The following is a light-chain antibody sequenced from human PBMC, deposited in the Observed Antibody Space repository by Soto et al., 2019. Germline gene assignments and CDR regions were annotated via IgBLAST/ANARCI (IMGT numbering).Light chain of an antibody. J-gene: IGKJ5*01. CDR2: GVF. Sequence: EIVLTQAPGALSLSPGDRATLSCRASQSLSSNFLAWHQQRPGQAPRLLLYGVFSRATGIPDRFSGSGSGTDFTLTINRLEPEDSAVYYCQQYGTLITFGRGTRLEIK. CDR3: QQYGTLIT. CDR1: QSLSSNF. V-gene: IGKV3-20*01.